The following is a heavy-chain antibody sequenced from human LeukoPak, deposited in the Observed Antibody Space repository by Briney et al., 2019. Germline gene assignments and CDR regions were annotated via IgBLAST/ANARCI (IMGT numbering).Heavy chain of an antibody. J-gene: IGHJ6*03. CDR2: IKQDGSEK. CDR3: ARVVKKSSGWYADYYYYMDV. V-gene: IGHV3-7*01. CDR1: GFTVSSNF. Sequence: GGSLRLSCAASGFTVSSNFLSWVRQAPGKGLEWVANIKQDGSEKYYVDSVKGRFTISRDNAKNSLYLQMNSLRAEDTAVYYCARVVKKSSGWYADYYYYMDVWGKGTTVTVSS. D-gene: IGHD6-19*01.